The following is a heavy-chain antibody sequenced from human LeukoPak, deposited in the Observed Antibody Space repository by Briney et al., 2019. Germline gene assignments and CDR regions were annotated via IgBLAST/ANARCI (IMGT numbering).Heavy chain of an antibody. V-gene: IGHV3-21*01. J-gene: IGHJ6*03. CDR3: ARDTYYDFWSYYMDV. CDR1: GFTFSSYS. Sequence: PGGSLRLSCAASGFTFSSYSMNWVRQAPGKGLEWVSSISSSSSYIYYADSVKGRFTISRDNAKNSLYLQMNSLRAEDTAVYYCARDTYYDFWSYYMDVWGKGTTVTVSS. CDR2: ISSSSSYI. D-gene: IGHD3-3*01.